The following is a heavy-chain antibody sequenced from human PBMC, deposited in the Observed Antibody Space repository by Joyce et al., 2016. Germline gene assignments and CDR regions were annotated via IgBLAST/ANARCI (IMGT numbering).Heavy chain of an antibody. CDR3: LRGGKDYSYYMDV. CDR2: INGNSYFI. CDR1: GFTFSSSS. V-gene: IGHV3-21*01. J-gene: IGHJ6*03. Sequence: EVQLVESGGGLVKPGGSLRLSCAASGFTFSSSSMSWIRQAPGKGVELVASINGNSYFIFHADSVKGLFTVSRDNAKNTMYLQMNSLRVEDTAVFYCLRGGKDYSYYMDVCGQGTTVTVSS.